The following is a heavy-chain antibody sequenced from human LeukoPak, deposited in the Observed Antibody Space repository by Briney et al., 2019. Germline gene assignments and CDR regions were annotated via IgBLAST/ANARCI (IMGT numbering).Heavy chain of an antibody. V-gene: IGHV4-39*01. CDR2: IYYSGTT. CDR3: ASFYCSGGSCYQYFSYYYMDV. Sequence: SETLSLTCTVSGGSISSSPYYWGWIRQPPGKGLEWIGSIYYSGTTHYNPSLESRVTISVDTSKNQFSLKLNSVTAADTAVYYCASFYCSGGSCYQYFSYYYMDVWGKGTTVTISS. CDR1: GGSISSSPYY. D-gene: IGHD2-15*01. J-gene: IGHJ6*03.